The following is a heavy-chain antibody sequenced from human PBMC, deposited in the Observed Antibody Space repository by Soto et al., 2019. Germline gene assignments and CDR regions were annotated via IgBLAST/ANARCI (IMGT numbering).Heavy chain of an antibody. CDR1: GGSFSGYY. J-gene: IGHJ4*02. Sequence: QVQLQQWGAGLLKPSETLSLTCAVYGGSFSGYYWSWVRQPPGKGLVWIGEINHSGSPNYNPSLRSRVTIAVDTSKNQFSLKLSSVTAADTAVYYCASIGRGYSYGYTGVSNYWGQGTLVTVSS. V-gene: IGHV4-34*01. D-gene: IGHD5-18*01. CDR3: ASIGRGYSYGYTGVSNY. CDR2: INHSGSP.